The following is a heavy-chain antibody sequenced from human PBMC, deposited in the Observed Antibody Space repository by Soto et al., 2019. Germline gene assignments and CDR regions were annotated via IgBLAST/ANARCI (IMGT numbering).Heavy chain of an antibody. CDR3: ARAYYDFWSGYYTVLDY. CDR2: INHSGST. Sequence: SETLSLTCAVYGGSFSGYYWSWIRQPPGKGLEWIGEINHSGSTNYNPSLKSRVTISVDTSKNQFSLKLSSVTAADTAVYYCARAYYDFWSGYYTVLDYWGQGTLVTVSS. J-gene: IGHJ4*02. V-gene: IGHV4-34*01. D-gene: IGHD3-3*01. CDR1: GGSFSGYY.